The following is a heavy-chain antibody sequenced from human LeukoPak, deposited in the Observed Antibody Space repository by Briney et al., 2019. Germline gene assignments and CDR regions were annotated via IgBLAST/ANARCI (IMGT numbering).Heavy chain of an antibody. D-gene: IGHD2-21*02. CDR2: MNPYSGNT. J-gene: IGHJ6*02. CDR1: GYTFTIYD. CDR3: AGTYCGGDCASRYYYGMDV. Sequence: ASVTVSCKASGYTFTIYDINWVRQASGQGHEWLGWMNPYSGNTGYAQKFQGRDTMTRNTSISTAYMELSSLRSEDTAVYYCAGTYCGGDCASRYYYGMDVWGQGTTVTVSS. V-gene: IGHV1-8*01.